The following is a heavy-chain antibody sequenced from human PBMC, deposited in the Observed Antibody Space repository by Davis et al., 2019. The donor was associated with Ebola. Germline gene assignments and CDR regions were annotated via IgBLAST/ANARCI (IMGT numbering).Heavy chain of an antibody. CDR2: ISGSGIST. D-gene: IGHD6-19*01. Sequence: PGGSLRLSCAASGFTFSSYAMTWVRQSPGKGLEWVSAISGSGISTYYADSVRGRFTISRDNSKNTLHLQMDSLRADDTAVYYCAKYRQWLVNEVVDCWGQGTLVTVSS. V-gene: IGHV3-23*01. J-gene: IGHJ4*02. CDR3: AKYRQWLVNEVVDC. CDR1: GFTFSSYA.